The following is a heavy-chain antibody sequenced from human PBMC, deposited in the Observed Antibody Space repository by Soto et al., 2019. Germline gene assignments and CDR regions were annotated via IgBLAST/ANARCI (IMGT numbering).Heavy chain of an antibody. CDR1: GGTFSSYA. J-gene: IGHJ4*02. Sequence: SVKVSCKASGGTFSSYAISWVRQAPGQGLEWMGGIIPIFGTANYAQKFQGRVTITADESTSTAYMELSSLRSEDTAVYYCARSARGPLVWDDFDYWGQGTLVTVSS. CDR2: IIPIFGTA. D-gene: IGHD3-16*01. CDR3: ARSARGPLVWDDFDY. V-gene: IGHV1-69*13.